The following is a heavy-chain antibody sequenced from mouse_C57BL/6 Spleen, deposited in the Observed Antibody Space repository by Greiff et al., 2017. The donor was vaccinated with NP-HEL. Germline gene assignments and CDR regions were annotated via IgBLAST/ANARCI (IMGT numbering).Heavy chain of an antibody. CDR2: IRNKANNHAT. CDR3: TRGTITTVVATNFDV. Sequence: EVKLVESGGGLVQPGGSMKLSCAASGFTFSDAWMDWVRQSPEKGLEWVAEIRNKANNHATYYAESVKGRFTISRDESKSSVYLQMNSLRAEDTGIYYCTRGTITTVVATNFDVWGTGTTVTVSS. J-gene: IGHJ1*03. CDR1: GFTFSDAW. V-gene: IGHV6-6*01. D-gene: IGHD1-1*01.